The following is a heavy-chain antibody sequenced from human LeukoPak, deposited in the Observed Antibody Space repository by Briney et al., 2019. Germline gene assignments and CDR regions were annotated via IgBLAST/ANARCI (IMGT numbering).Heavy chain of an antibody. CDR2: INTDGSNT. CDR3: ATTIPVPGTGRGRHTPYFFDY. V-gene: IGHV3-74*01. CDR1: GFTFSTYW. Sequence: GGSLRLSCAASGFTFSTYWMHWVRQAPGKGLVWVSRINTDGSNTNYADSVRGRFTISRDNAKNTLYLQMNSLRAEDTAVYYCATTIPVPGTGRGRHTPYFFDYWGRGTLVTVSS. D-gene: IGHD6-19*01. J-gene: IGHJ4*02.